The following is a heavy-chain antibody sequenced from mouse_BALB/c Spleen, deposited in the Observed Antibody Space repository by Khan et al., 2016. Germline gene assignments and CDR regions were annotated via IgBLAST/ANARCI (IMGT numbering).Heavy chain of an antibody. V-gene: IGHV3-2*02. D-gene: IGHD1-1*01. CDR3: ARSNNYGISPAWFAY. J-gene: IGHJ3*01. Sequence: EVQLQESGPGLVKPSQSLSLTCTVTGYSITSDHAWNWIRQFPGNKLEWMGYISYSGSTSYNPSLKGRISITRDTSKNQFFLQLNSVTTEDTATYYCARSNNYGISPAWFAYWGQGTLVTVSA. CDR2: ISYSGST. CDR1: GYSITSDHA.